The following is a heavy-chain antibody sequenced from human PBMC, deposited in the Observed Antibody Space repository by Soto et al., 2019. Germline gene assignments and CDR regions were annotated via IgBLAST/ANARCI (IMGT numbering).Heavy chain of an antibody. Sequence: QVQLQESGPGLVKPSETLSLTCSVSGAFLSGYYWSWIRQPPGKGLEWIGYISYRGSPKYNPSLKGRVTISIGTSENEFSLKVNSVTATDTATYYCAAYTWKDGDYFDYWGQGTLVTVSS. CDR1: GAFLSGYY. J-gene: IGHJ4*02. CDR3: AAYTWKDGDYFDY. D-gene: IGHD1-1*01. V-gene: IGHV4-59*08. CDR2: ISYRGSP.